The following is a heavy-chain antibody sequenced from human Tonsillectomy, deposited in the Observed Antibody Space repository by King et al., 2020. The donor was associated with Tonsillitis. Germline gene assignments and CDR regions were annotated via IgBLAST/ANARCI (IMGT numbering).Heavy chain of an antibody. Sequence: GKRGKEGEEGKKKGEEGRKGGKGGGERGRRDGSSWGRKRTGKGLEWMGRIDPSDSYTNYSPSFQGRVTISADKSISTAYLQWSSLKASDTAMYYCARRVLSYDILTGATFYYMDVWGKGTTVTVSS. D-gene: IGHD3-9*01. CDR1: GERGRRDG. J-gene: IGHJ6*03. CDR2: IDPSDSYT. CDR3: ARRVLSYDILTGATFYYMDV. V-gene: IGHV5-10-1*01.